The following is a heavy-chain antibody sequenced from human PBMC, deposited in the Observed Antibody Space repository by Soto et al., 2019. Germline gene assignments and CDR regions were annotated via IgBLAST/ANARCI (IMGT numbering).Heavy chain of an antibody. D-gene: IGHD6-13*01. J-gene: IGHJ5*02. V-gene: IGHV3-21*01. CDR1: GFTFRSFT. CDR2: ISSNSAYI. Sequence: GGSLRLSCAASGFTFRSFTMNWVRQAPGKGLEWVSTISSNSAYIYYTDALRGRFTISRDNAKNSLHLQMNSLRAEDTAVYYCTRDASRDSSARGWFDPWGPETLVTVSS. CDR3: TRDASRDSSARGWFDP.